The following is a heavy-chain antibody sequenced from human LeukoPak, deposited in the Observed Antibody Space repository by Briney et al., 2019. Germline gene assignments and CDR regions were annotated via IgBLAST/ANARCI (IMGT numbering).Heavy chain of an antibody. V-gene: IGHV3-7*01. J-gene: IGHJ6*02. CDR3: ARSGIAAAYYYFYGMDV. CDR2: IKQDGSEK. D-gene: IGHD6-13*01. CDR1: GFTFSSYW. Sequence: PGGSLRLSCAASGFTFSSYWRSWVRQATGKGLEWVANIKQDGSEKYYVDSVKGRFTISRDNAKNSLYLQMNSLRAEDTAVYYCARSGIAAAYYYFYGMDVWGQGTTVTVSS.